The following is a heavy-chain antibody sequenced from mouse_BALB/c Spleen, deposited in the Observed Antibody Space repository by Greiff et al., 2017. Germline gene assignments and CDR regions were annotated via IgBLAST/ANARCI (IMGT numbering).Heavy chain of an antibody. CDR1: GFTFSSYA. CDR2: ISSGGST. Sequence: EVQLVESGGGLVKPGGSLKLSCAASGFTFSSYAMSWVRQTPEKRLEWVASISSGGSTYYPDSVKGRFTISRDNARNILYLQMSRLRSEDTAMYYCARGSTTTWFAYWGQGTLVTVSA. CDR3: ARGSTTTWFAY. V-gene: IGHV5-6-5*01. D-gene: IGHD1-1*01. J-gene: IGHJ3*01.